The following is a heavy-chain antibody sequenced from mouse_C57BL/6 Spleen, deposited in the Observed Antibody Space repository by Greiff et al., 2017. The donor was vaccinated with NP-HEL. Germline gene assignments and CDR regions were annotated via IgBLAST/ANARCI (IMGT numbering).Heavy chain of an antibody. CDR1: GYAFSSYW. V-gene: IGHV1-80*01. Sequence: VQLQQSGAELVKPGASVKISCKASGYAFSSYWMNWVKQRPGKGLEWIGQIYPGDGDTNYNGQFKGKATLTADKSSSTAYMQLSSLPSEDSAVYFCARPGLLSGGFAYWGQGTLVTVSA. CDR2: IYPGDGDT. CDR3: ARPGLLSGGFAY. D-gene: IGHD2-10*01. J-gene: IGHJ3*01.